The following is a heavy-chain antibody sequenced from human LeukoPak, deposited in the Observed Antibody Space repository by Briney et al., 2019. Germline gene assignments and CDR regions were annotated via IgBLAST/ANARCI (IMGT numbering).Heavy chain of an antibody. CDR2: IYYDGST. D-gene: IGHD3-10*01. Sequence: SETLSLTCAVSRGSISSYYWSWIRQSPGKGLEWIGYIYYDGSTNYNPSLKSRATISLDTSKNQFSLRLSSVTAADTAEYYCASLGGSGSWNFGYWGQGALVTVSS. CDR3: ASLGGSGSWNFGY. CDR1: RGSISSYY. J-gene: IGHJ4*02. V-gene: IGHV4-59*01.